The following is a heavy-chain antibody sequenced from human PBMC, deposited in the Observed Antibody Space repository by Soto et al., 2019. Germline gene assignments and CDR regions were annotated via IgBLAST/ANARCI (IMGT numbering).Heavy chain of an antibody. Sequence: GGSLRLCCAASGFTFSSCAMSWVRQAPGKGLEWVSYISSSSSTIYYADSVKGRFTISRDNAKNSLYLQMNSLRAEDTAVYYCASQSSEWLLFASWGQGTLVTVSS. CDR2: ISSSSSTI. CDR3: ASQSSEWLLFAS. CDR1: GFTFSSCA. J-gene: IGHJ4*02. V-gene: IGHV3-48*01. D-gene: IGHD5-12*01.